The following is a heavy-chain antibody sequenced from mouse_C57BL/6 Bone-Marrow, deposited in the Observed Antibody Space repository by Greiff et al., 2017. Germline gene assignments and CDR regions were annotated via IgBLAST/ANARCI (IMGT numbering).Heavy chain of an antibody. CDR1: GFTFSSYG. J-gene: IGHJ3*01. CDR2: ISSGGSYT. D-gene: IGHD1-1*01. V-gene: IGHV5-6*01. CDR3: ARDYYGSWFAY. Sequence: EVQLQESGGDLVKPGGSLKLPCAASGFTFSSYGMSWVRQTPDKRLEWVATISSGGSYTYYPDSVKGRFTISRDNAKNTLYLQMSSLKSEDTAMYYCARDYYGSWFAYWGQGTLVTVSA.